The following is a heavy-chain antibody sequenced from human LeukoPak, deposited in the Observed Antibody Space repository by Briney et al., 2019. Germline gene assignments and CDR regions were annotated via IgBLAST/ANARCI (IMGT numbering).Heavy chain of an antibody. Sequence: ASVKVSCKASGFTFTSYYMHWVRQAPGQGLEWMGMINFGGSVISYAEKFQGRVTLTRNTSTGTVYMELRSLRSDDTAVYYCAREQPTAMPFDYWGREPWSPFPQ. D-gene: IGHD2-2*01. V-gene: IGHV1-46*01. J-gene: IGHJ4*02. CDR2: INFGGSVI. CDR1: GFTFTSYY. CDR3: AREQPTAMPFDY.